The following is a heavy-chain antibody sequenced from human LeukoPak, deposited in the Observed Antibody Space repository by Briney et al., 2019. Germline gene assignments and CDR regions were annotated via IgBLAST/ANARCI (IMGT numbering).Heavy chain of an antibody. CDR2: IGTAGDT. V-gene: IGHV3-13*01. Sequence: GGSLRLSCAASGFTFSSYDMHWVRQATGKGLEWVSAIGTAGDTYYPGSVKGRFTISRENAKNSLYLQMNSLRAGDTAVYYCAKDIRGSYRFDPWGQGTLVTVSS. D-gene: IGHD1-26*01. J-gene: IGHJ5*02. CDR1: GFTFSSYD. CDR3: AKDIRGSYRFDP.